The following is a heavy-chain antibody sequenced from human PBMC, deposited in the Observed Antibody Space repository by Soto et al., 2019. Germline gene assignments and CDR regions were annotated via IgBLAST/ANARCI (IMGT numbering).Heavy chain of an antibody. V-gene: IGHV3-33*01. CDR2: IWYDGSNK. CDR1: GFTFSSYG. D-gene: IGHD4-17*01. J-gene: IGHJ6*03. Sequence: QVQLVESGGGVVQPGRSLRLSCAASGFTFSSYGMHWVRQAPGKGLEWVAVIWYDGSNKYYADSVKGRFTISRDNSKNTLYLQMNSLRAEDTAVYYCARDPPDDGDTVDYYYYYYMDVWGKGTTVTVSS. CDR3: ARDPPDDGDTVDYYYYYYMDV.